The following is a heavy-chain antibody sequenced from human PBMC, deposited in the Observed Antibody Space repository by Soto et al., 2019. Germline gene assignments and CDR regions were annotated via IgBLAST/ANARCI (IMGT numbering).Heavy chain of an antibody. D-gene: IGHD5-12*01. CDR2: ISTYNGDT. J-gene: IGHJ6*02. CDR1: GYTFTRSG. CDR3: AREGVAPYYYYGMDV. V-gene: IGHV1-18*01. Sequence: QVQLVQSGAEVKKPGASVKVSCKASGYTFTRSGISWVRQAPGQGLEWMGWISTYNGDTNYAQTFQGRVTMPTDTYTSPVYMELRSLRSDDTAVYYCAREGVAPYYYYGMDVWGQGTPVTVSS.